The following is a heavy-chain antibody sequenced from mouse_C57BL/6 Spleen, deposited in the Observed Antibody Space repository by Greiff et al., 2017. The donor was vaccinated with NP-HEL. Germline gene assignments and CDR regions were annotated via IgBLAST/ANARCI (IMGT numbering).Heavy chain of an antibody. V-gene: IGHV1-82*01. CDR2: IYPGDGDT. CDR1: GYAFSSSW. D-gene: IGHD1-1*01. J-gene: IGHJ2*01. CDR3: ARSLYYYGSSLDY. Sequence: QVQLKESGPELVKPGASVKISCKASGYAFSSSWMNWVKQRPGTGLEWIGRIYPGDGDTNYNGKFKGKATLTADKSSSTAYMQLSSLTSEDSAVYFCARSLYYYGSSLDYWGQGTTLTVSS.